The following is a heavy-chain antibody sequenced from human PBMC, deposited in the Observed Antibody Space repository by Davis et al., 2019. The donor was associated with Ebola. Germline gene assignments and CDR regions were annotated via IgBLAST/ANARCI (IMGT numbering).Heavy chain of an antibody. CDR3: ARGQTGFYYDSSDSPHWFDP. D-gene: IGHD3-22*01. Sequence: SVKVSCKASGGTFSSYAISWVRQAPGQGLEWMGGIIPIFGTANYAQKFQGRVTITADESTSTAYMGLSSLRPEDTAVYFCARGQTGFYYDSSDSPHWFDPWGQGTLITVSS. V-gene: IGHV1-69*13. CDR1: GGTFSSYA. J-gene: IGHJ5*02. CDR2: IIPIFGTA.